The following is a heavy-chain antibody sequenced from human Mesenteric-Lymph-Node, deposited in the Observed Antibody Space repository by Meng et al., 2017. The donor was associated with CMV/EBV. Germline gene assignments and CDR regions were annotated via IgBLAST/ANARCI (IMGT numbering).Heavy chain of an antibody. CDR3: ARRWQSLSYFDY. D-gene: IGHD2-15*01. J-gene: IGHJ4*02. CDR1: GFTFSSYG. V-gene: IGHV3-30*02. CDR2: IRYDGNDI. Sequence: GESLKISCAASGFTFSSYGMHWVRQAPGKGLEWVAFIRYDGNDIHYVDSVKGRFIISRDTSNNMLFLQMSSLRVEDTAIYYCARRWQSLSYFDYWGQGALVTVSS.